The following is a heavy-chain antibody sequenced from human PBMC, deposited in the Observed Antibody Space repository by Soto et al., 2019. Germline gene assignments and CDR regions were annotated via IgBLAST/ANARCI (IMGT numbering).Heavy chain of an antibody. CDR2: TSYRSKWTN. Sequence: PSQTLSLTCAISGDRVSSNSAAWNWIRQSPSRGLEWLGRTSYRSKWTNDYAVSVKSRITITPDTSKNQFSLQLMSVTPEDTAVYYCAREGVHVFDVWGQGTVVTVSS. V-gene: IGHV6-1*01. CDR3: AREGVHVFDV. CDR1: GDRVSSNSAA. J-gene: IGHJ3*01.